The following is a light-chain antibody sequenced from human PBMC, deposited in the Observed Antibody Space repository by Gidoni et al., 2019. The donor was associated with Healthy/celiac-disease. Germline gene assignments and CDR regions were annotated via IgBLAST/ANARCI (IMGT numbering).Light chain of an antibody. CDR3: QQSYSTLFT. V-gene: IGKV1-39*01. J-gene: IGKJ3*01. CDR2: AAS. Sequence: DIQLTQSPSSLSASVGDRVTITCRASQSISSYLNWYQQKPGKAPKLLIYAASSVQSGVPSRFSSSGARTDFTLTSSILQPEDFATYYCQQSYSTLFTFXPXTKVDIK. CDR1: QSISSY.